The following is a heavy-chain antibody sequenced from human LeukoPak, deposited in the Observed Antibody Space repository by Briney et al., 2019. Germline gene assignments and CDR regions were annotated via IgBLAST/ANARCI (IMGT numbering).Heavy chain of an antibody. V-gene: IGHV4-31*03. CDR2: IYYSGGT. D-gene: IGHD3-22*01. J-gene: IGHJ4*02. CDR3: ARVRYDSSGPYCFDY. CDR1: GVSIGSGGDY. Sequence: PSETLSLTCTVSGVSIGSGGDYWTWFRQHPGKGLEWVGYIYYSGGTYYNPSLKSRLTISVDTSKNQFSLKLSSVTAADTAVYYCARVRYDSSGPYCFDYWGQGTLVTVSS.